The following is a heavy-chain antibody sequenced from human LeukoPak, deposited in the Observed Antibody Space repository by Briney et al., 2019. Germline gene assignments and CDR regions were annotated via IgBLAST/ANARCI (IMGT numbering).Heavy chain of an antibody. Sequence: GASVKVSCKVSGYTLTGLSMHWVRQAPGKGLEWMGGFDPEDGETIYAQKFQGRVTMTEDTSTDTAYMELSSLRSEDTAVYYCARDSIAVAGNYYYYYYGMDVWGQGTTVTVSS. CDR1: GYTLTGLS. V-gene: IGHV1-24*01. J-gene: IGHJ6*02. CDR2: FDPEDGET. CDR3: ARDSIAVAGNYYYYYYGMDV. D-gene: IGHD6-19*01.